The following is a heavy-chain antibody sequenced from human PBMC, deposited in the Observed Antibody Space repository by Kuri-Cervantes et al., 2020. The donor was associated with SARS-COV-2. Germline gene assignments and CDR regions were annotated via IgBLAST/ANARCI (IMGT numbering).Heavy chain of an antibody. J-gene: IGHJ6*03. Sequence: ASVKVSCKASGYTFTGYYMHWVRQAPGQGLEWMGWISAYNGNTNYAQKLQGRVTMTTDTSTSTAYMELRSLRSGDTAVYYCAREGDTAMVRYYYYMDVWGKGTTVTVSS. CDR3: AREGDTAMVRYYYYMDV. V-gene: IGHV1-18*04. CDR2: ISAYNGNT. D-gene: IGHD5-18*01. CDR1: GYTFTGYY.